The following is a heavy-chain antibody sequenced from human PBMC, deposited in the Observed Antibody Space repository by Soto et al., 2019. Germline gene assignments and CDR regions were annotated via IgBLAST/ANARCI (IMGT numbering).Heavy chain of an antibody. CDR1: GDSISSNSAA. Sequence: SPTLSLTCAISGDSISSNSAAWNWIRQSPSRGLEWLGRTYYRSSWFYDYAVSLKSRITINADASKNQFSLQLNSVTPDDTAMYYCARDKRVGALVDYWGPGTLVTVSS. D-gene: IGHD3-16*01. CDR2: TYYRSSWFY. J-gene: IGHJ4*02. CDR3: ARDKRVGALVDY. V-gene: IGHV6-1*01.